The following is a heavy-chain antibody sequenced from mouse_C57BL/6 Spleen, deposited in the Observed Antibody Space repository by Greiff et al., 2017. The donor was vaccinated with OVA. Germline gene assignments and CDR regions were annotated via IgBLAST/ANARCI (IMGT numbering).Heavy chain of an antibody. J-gene: IGHJ4*01. V-gene: IGHV1-15*01. CDR2: IDPETGGT. Sequence: VQLQESGAELVRPGASVTLSCKASGYTFTDYEMHWVKQTPVHGLEWIGAIDPETGGTAYNQKFKGKAILTADKSSSTAYMELRSLTSEDSAVYYCRDYYGSHYYAMDYWGQGTTLTVSS. CDR1: GYTFTDYE. CDR3: RDYYGSHYYAMDY. D-gene: IGHD1-1*01.